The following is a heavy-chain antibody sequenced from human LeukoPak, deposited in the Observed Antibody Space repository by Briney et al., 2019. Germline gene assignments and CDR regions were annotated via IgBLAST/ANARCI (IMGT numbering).Heavy chain of an antibody. D-gene: IGHD6-19*01. CDR2: ISWDGGST. CDR3: AKDMYSSGWYGVDY. Sequence: PGGSLRLSCAASGFTFDDYAMHWVRQAPGKGLEWVSLISWDGGSTYYADSVKGRFTISRDNSKNSLYLQMNSLRAEDTALYYCAKDMYSSGWYGVDYWGQGTLVTVSS. V-gene: IGHV3-43D*03. J-gene: IGHJ4*02. CDR1: GFTFDDYA.